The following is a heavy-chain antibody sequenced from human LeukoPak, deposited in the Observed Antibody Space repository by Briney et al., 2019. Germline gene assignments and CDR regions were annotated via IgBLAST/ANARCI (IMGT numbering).Heavy chain of an antibody. Sequence: SETLSLTCAVSGYSISSGYYGGWIRQPPGKGLEWIGSIYHSGSTYYNPSLKSRVTISVDTSKNQFSLKLSSVTAADTAVYYCARDTGTGGQVACDNWGQGTRVTVSS. V-gene: IGHV4-38-2*02. CDR2: IYHSGST. CDR3: ARDTGTGGQVACDN. CDR1: GYSISSGYY. D-gene: IGHD1-14*01. J-gene: IGHJ4*02.